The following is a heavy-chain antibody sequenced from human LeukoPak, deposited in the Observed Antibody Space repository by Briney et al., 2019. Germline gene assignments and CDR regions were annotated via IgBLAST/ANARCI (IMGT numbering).Heavy chain of an antibody. CDR3: AKDGGGYYPYYYYYMDV. CDR2: ISSSGSFI. CDR1: GFTFSDYY. Sequence: GGSLRLSCAASGFTFSDYYMSWIRQAPGKGLEWVSYISSSGSFIYYADSVKGRFTISRDNSKNTLYLQMNSLRAEDTAVYYCAKDGGGYYPYYYYYMDVWGKGTTVTISS. V-gene: IGHV3-11*04. D-gene: IGHD3-22*01. J-gene: IGHJ6*03.